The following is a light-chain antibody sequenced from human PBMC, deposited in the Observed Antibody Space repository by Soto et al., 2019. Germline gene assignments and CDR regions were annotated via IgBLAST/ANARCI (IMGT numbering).Light chain of an antibody. J-gene: IGKJ2*03. V-gene: IGKV1-5*03. Sequence: DIQMTQSPSTLSASVGDRVTITCRASQSISHYLAWYQQKPGKAPKLLIYQASSLESGVPSRFSGSGSGTEFTLTISSLQPDDFATYYCQQYKSLYRFGQGTKLEIK. CDR2: QAS. CDR1: QSISHY. CDR3: QQYKSLYR.